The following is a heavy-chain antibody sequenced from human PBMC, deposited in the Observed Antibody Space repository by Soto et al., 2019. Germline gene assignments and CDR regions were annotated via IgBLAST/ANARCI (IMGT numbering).Heavy chain of an antibody. CDR3: AKDRVPDGIYSSDF. Sequence: EVQLLQSGGDFLQPGGSLSLSCAASGFSFSEYSMNWFRQGPGKGLEWVSFIDLSGTKTYYSDSVKGRFTISKDKSMKTVYLQMNSLRVEDTAIYYCAKDRVPDGIYSSDFWGQGGLVTVTS. CDR1: GFSFSEYS. D-gene: IGHD2-15*01. J-gene: IGHJ4*02. CDR2: IDLSGTKT. V-gene: IGHV3-23*03.